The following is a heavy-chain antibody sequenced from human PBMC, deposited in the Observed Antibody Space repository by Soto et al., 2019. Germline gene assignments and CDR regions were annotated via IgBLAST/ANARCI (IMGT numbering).Heavy chain of an antibody. J-gene: IGHJ5*02. CDR2: INHSGST. V-gene: IGHV4-34*01. Sequence: SETLSLTCAVYGGSFSGYYWSWIRQPPGKGLEWIGEINHSGSTNYNPSLKSRATISVDTSKNQFSLKLSSVTAADTAVYYCARGSSGSPYYDFWSGRSTSWFDPWGRGTLVTVSS. CDR3: ARGSSGSPYYDFWSGRSTSWFDP. CDR1: GGSFSGYY. D-gene: IGHD3-3*01.